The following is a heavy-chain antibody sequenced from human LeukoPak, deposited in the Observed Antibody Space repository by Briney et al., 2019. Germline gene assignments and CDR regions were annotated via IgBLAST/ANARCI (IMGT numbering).Heavy chain of an antibody. J-gene: IGHJ4*02. CDR1: GGSISSGGYY. Sequence: SETLSLTCTVSGGSISSGGYYWSWIRQPPGKGLEWIGYIYHSGSTYYNPSLKSRVTISVDRSKNQFSLKLSSVTAADTAVYYCARLPTTYRIVGATTDYWGQGTLVTVSS. D-gene: IGHD1-26*01. CDR3: ARLPTTYRIVGATTDY. CDR2: IYHSGST. V-gene: IGHV4-30-2*01.